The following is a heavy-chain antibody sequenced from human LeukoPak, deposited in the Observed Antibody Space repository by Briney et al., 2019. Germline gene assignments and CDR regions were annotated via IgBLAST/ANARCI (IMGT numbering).Heavy chain of an antibody. CDR3: ARGRGNLYYDSRDRRGYFQH. V-gene: IGHV4-4*07. CDR1: GGSISSYY. CDR2: IYTSGST. D-gene: IGHD3-22*01. J-gene: IGHJ1*01. Sequence: PSETLSLTCTVSGGSISSYYWSWIRQPAGKGLEWIGRIYTSGSTNYNPSLKSRVTMSVDTSKNQFSLKLSSVTAADTAVYYCARGRGNLYYDSRDRRGYFQHWGQGTLVTVSS.